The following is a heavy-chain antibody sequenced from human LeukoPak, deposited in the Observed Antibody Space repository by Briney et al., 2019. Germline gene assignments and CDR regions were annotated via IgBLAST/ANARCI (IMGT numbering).Heavy chain of an antibody. CDR2: ISSDGTNL. CDR3: VRVDWNL. V-gene: IGHV3-48*01. Sequence: GGSLRLSCAASGFSFGPFGINWVRQAPGKGLEWVSYISSDGTNLYYADSVKGRFTISRDNPRNTLYLQMNSLRAEDAAFYYCVRVDWNLWGQGTLVTVSS. CDR1: GFSFGPFG. J-gene: IGHJ4*02. D-gene: IGHD1-1*01.